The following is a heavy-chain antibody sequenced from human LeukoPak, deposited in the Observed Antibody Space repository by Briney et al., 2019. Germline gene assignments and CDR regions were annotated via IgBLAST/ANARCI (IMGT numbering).Heavy chain of an antibody. D-gene: IGHD2-2*01. CDR3: AREVYCSSTSCLDDGGAFDI. V-gene: IGHV1-69*01. Sequence: SVKVSCKASGGTFSSYAISWVRQAPGQGLEWMGGIIPIFGTANYAQKFQGRVTITADESTSTAYMELSSLRSEDTAVYYCAREVYCSSTSCLDDGGAFDIWGQGTMVTVSS. CDR2: IIPIFGTA. J-gene: IGHJ3*02. CDR1: GGTFSSYA.